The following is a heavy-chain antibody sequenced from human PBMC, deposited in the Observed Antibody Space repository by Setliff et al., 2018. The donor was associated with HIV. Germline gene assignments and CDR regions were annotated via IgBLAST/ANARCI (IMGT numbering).Heavy chain of an antibody. CDR1: GGSISSGTYY. D-gene: IGHD3-3*01. V-gene: IGHV4-39*01. CDR2: IYYSGNT. CDR3: ARQSGYTRGWDIFGVVAGSFDI. J-gene: IGHJ3*02. Sequence: PSETLSLTCSVSGGSISSGTYYWGWIRQPPGKGLEWIGTIYYSGNTYYRPSLKSRVTISVDTSTNQCSLRLNSVTAADTAVYFCARQSGYTRGWDIFGVVAGSFDIWGQGTMVTVSS.